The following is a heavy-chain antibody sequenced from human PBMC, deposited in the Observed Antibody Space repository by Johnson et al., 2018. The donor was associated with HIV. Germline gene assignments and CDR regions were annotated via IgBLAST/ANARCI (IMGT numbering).Heavy chain of an antibody. Sequence: VQLVESGGGLVQPGRSLRLSCAASGFTFDDYAMHWVRQAPGKGLEWVSGISWNSGSIGYADSVKGRFTISRDNAKNSLYLQINSLRADDTALYYCARGVGATTVAAFDIWGQGTMVTVSS. CDR3: ARGVGATTVAAFDI. D-gene: IGHD1-26*01. CDR2: ISWNSGSI. V-gene: IGHV3-9*01. J-gene: IGHJ3*02. CDR1: GFTFDDYA.